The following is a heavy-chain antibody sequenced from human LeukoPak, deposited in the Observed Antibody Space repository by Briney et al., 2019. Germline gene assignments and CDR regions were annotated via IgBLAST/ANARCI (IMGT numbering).Heavy chain of an antibody. V-gene: IGHV3-30*02. D-gene: IGHD2-2*01. Sequence: PGGSLRLSCAASGFTFSSYVMHWVRQAPGKGLEWVAFIRYDGSNKYYADSVKGRFTISRDNSKNTLYLQMNSLRAEDTAVYYCAKLEVVPAAILYYYYYMDVWGKGTTVTISS. CDR2: IRYDGSNK. J-gene: IGHJ6*03. CDR1: GFTFSSYV. CDR3: AKLEVVPAAILYYYYYMDV.